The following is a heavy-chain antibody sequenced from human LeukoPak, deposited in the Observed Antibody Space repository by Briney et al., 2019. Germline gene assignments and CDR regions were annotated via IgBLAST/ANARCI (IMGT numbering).Heavy chain of an antibody. Sequence: ASVKVSCKASGYTFTSYDINWVRQATGQGLEWMGWMNPNSGNTGYAQRFQGGLTMTRNTSISTAYMELSSLRSEDTAVYYCARGSSGWPYQDAFDIWGQGTMVTVSS. J-gene: IGHJ3*02. CDR1: GYTFTSYD. D-gene: IGHD6-19*01. CDR2: MNPNSGNT. V-gene: IGHV1-8*01. CDR3: ARGSSGWPYQDAFDI.